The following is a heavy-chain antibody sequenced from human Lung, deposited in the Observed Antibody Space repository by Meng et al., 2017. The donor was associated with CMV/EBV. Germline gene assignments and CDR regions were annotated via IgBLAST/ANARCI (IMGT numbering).Heavy chain of an antibody. CDR1: GFTSSDYY. Sequence: LSWAASGFTSSDYYMCWIRQTPGKGLEWLSHISSSGTTIYYADSVKGRVTISRDNAKNSLYLQMNSLRADDTAVYYCARDDGGSFLDYWGQGTLVTVSS. J-gene: IGHJ4*02. V-gene: IGHV3-11*04. CDR3: ARDDGGSFLDY. D-gene: IGHD4-23*01. CDR2: ISSSGTTI.